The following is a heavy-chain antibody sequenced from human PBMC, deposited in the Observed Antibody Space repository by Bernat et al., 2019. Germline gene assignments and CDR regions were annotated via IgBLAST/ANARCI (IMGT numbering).Heavy chain of an antibody. CDR2: IKQDGSVQ. CDR1: GFSFSGIW. D-gene: IGHD2-8*02. V-gene: IGHV3-7*03. J-gene: IGHJ1*01. Sequence: EVQLVESGGALVQPGGSLRLSCVGSGFSFSGIWKTWVRQAPGKGLEWVANIKQDGSVQHYVDSVKGRFIISRDNTKNSLFLHMNRLRVDDTAVYYCARGYGPENWGQGTLVTVSS. CDR3: ARGYGPEN.